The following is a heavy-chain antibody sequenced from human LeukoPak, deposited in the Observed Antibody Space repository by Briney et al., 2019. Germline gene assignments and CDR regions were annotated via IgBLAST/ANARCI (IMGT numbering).Heavy chain of an antibody. D-gene: IGHD2-15*01. CDR3: ARGCIGGSCWSRNWFDS. J-gene: IGHJ5*01. CDR1: GFTFSSYT. V-gene: IGHV3-48*02. CDR2: ISTTGSTI. Sequence: GGSLRLSCAASGFTFSSYTMNWVRQAPGKGLEWVSFISTTGSTIHYGDSVRGRFTISRDNAKNSLSLQMNSLRDEDTAVYYCARGCIGGSCWSRNWFDSWGQGTLVTVSS.